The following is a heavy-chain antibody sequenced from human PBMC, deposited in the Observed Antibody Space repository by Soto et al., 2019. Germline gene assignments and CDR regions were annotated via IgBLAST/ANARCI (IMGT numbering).Heavy chain of an antibody. Sequence: GESLKISCEGSGYIFATYWMAWVRQMPGKGLEWMGIIYPGDSETRYSPSFRGQVTISADKSKSIAYLQWSSLKASDTAIYYCARALLGTSRWFDPWGQGTLVTV. CDR1: GYIFATYW. J-gene: IGHJ5*02. D-gene: IGHD1-7*01. V-gene: IGHV5-51*01. CDR2: IYPGDSET. CDR3: ARALLGTSRWFDP.